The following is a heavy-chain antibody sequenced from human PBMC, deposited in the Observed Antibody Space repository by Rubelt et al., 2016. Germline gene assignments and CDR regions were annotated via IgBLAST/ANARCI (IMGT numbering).Heavy chain of an antibody. D-gene: IGHD5-12*01. CDR3: ARDKSSGYSDP. Sequence: GGGVVQPGRSLRLSCAASGFTFSSYGMHWVRQAPGKGLEWVAVISYDGSNKYYADSVKGRFTISRDNSKNTLYLQMNSLRAEDTAVYYCARDKSSGYSDPWGQGTLVTVSS. CDR1: GFTFSSYG. J-gene: IGHJ5*02. CDR2: ISYDGSNK. V-gene: IGHV3-30*03.